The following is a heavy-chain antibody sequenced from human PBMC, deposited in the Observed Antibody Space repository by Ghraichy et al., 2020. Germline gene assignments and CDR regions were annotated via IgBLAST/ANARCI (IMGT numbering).Heavy chain of an antibody. D-gene: IGHD6-13*01. CDR1: GFSLSNARMG. CDR3: ARIRGLSSSSWYGYWFDP. CDR2: IFSNDEK. V-gene: IGHV2-26*01. J-gene: IGHJ5*02. Sequence: SGPTLVKPTETLTLTCTVSGFSLSNARMGVSWIRQPPGKALEWLAHIFSNDEKSYSTSLKSRLTISKDTSKSQVVLTMTNMDPVDTATYYCARIRGLSSSSWYGYWFDPWGQGTLVTV.